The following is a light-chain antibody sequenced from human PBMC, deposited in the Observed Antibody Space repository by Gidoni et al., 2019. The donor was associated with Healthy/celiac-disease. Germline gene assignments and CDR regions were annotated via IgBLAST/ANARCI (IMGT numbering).Light chain of an antibody. CDR1: QVISNY. CDR2: DAS. CDR3: QQYDNLPLIFT. J-gene: IGKJ3*01. V-gene: IGKV1-33*01. Sequence: DIQMTQSPSSLSASVGDRVTITCQASQVISNYLNWYQQKPGKAPKLLIYDASNLETGVPSRFSGSGSVTDFTFTISSLQPEDIATYYCQQYDNLPLIFTFGPGTKVDIK.